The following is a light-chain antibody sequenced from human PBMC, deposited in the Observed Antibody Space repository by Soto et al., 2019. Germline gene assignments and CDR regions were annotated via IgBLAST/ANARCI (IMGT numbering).Light chain of an antibody. CDR3: QQSYSTPPYT. J-gene: IGKJ2*01. CDR2: AAS. CDR1: QSISSY. Sequence: DIQMTQSPSSLSASVGDRVTITCRASQSISSYLNWYQQKPGKAPKLLIYAASSLQSGVTSRFSGSGAGTDCTLTISSLQPDDFATYYCQQSYSTPPYTFGQGTKLEIK. V-gene: IGKV1-39*01.